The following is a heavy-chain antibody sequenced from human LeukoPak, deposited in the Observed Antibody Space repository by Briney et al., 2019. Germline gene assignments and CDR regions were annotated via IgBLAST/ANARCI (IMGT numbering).Heavy chain of an antibody. Sequence: SQTLSLTCAVSGGSISSGGYSWSWIRQPPGKGLEWIGYIYHSGSTYYNPSLKSRVTISVDRSKNQFSLKLSSVTAADTAVYHCARGQGSSWYNTYYYDSSGPNDAFDIWGQGTMVTVSS. J-gene: IGHJ3*02. V-gene: IGHV4-30-2*01. D-gene: IGHD3-22*01. CDR2: IYHSGST. CDR3: ARGQGSSWYNTYYYDSSGPNDAFDI. CDR1: GGSISSGGYS.